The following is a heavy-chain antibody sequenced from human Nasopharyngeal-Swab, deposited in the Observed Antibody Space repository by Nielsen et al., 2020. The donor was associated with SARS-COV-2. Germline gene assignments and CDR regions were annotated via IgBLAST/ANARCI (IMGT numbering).Heavy chain of an antibody. Sequence: WIRQPPGKGLEWVAVISYDGSNKYYADSVKGRFTISRDNSKNTLYLQMSSLRAEDTAVYYCVNLCGGDRYSFSTWGQGTLVTVSS. CDR2: ISYDGSNK. CDR3: VNLCGGDRYSFST. D-gene: IGHD2-21*02. J-gene: IGHJ4*02. V-gene: IGHV3-30*18.